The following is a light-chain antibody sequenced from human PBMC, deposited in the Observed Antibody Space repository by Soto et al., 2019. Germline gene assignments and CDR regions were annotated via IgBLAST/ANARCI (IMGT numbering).Light chain of an antibody. CDR3: QQRSNWTIT. CDR1: QSVSSY. V-gene: IGKV3-11*01. Sequence: EIVLTQSPATLSLSPGERATLSCRASQSVSSYLAWYQQKPGQAPRLLIYDASNRATGIPARFSGSGSGTDFTLTISSLEPEDFAVYYCQQRSNWTITFGQGTRLKIK. CDR2: DAS. J-gene: IGKJ5*01.